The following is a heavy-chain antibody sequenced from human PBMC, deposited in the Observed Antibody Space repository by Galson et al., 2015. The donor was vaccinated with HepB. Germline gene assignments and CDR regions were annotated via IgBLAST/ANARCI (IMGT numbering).Heavy chain of an antibody. D-gene: IGHD6-19*01. Sequence: SLRLSCAASGFTFSYYAMSWVRQAPGKGLEWVSAITPSGDNTFSADSMKGRFTISRDNSRSTLFLQMNSLRADDTAIYFCAKVFPEKTDGWYRQALYYFDSWGQGTRVTVSS. CDR1: GFTFSYYA. V-gene: IGHV3-23*01. J-gene: IGHJ4*02. CDR3: AKVFPEKTDGWYRQALYYFDS. CDR2: ITPSGDNT.